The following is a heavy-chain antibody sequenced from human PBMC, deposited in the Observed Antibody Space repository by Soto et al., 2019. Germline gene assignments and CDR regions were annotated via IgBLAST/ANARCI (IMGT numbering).Heavy chain of an antibody. J-gene: IGHJ4*02. D-gene: IGHD1-26*01. CDR1: GGSFSSHG. V-gene: IGHV1-69*06. CDR2: IIPTFGTA. Sequence: QVQLVQSGTVVQRRGSSVKVSCQASGGSFSSHGMAWVRQAPGQGLEWMGGIIPTFGTATYAPKFQGRVTITAYKSTNTAYMELSSLRSEDTAVYYCASERSAEDFDFWGQGTLITVSS. CDR3: ASERSAEDFDF.